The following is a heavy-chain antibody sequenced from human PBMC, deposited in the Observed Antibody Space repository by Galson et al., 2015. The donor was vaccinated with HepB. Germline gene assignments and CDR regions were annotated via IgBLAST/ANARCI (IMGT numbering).Heavy chain of an antibody. Sequence: SLRLSCAAAGFTFRSYGMTWVRQAPGKGLEWVSAIRATNGDTYYADSVRGRFTISRDTSTNMLVLQMDSLRAEDTAVYYCAKKESDWPDQFYMDVWGKRTTVTVSS. CDR2: IRATNGDT. V-gene: IGHV3-23*01. CDR3: AKKESDWPDQFYMDV. D-gene: IGHD2-21*01. J-gene: IGHJ6*03. CDR1: GFTFRSYG.